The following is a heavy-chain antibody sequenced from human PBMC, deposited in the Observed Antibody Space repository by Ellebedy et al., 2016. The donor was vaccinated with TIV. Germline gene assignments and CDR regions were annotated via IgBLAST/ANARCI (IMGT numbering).Heavy chain of an antibody. D-gene: IGHD2-21*01. J-gene: IGHJ4*02. V-gene: IGHV5-51*01. CDR3: AIEGESPGYFDY. CDR1: GHKFSSYW. Sequence: PGGSLRLSCKASGHKFSSYWIGWVRQMPGKGLEWMAMIYPGDSDTRYSPSFQGQVTTSADKSISTAYLQWSSLKAADTAIYYCAIEGESPGYFDYWGQGSLVIVSS. CDR2: IYPGDSDT.